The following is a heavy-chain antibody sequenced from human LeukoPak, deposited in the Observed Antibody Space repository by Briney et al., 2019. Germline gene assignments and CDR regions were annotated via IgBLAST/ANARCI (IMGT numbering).Heavy chain of an antibody. CDR3: ARDLSGSGWEYYFDY. V-gene: IGHV1-69*13. CDR2: IIPIFGTA. CDR1: GGTFSSYA. Sequence: SVKVSCKASGGTFSSYAISWVRQAPGQGLEWMGGIIPIFGTANYAQKFQGRVTITADESTSTAYMELSSLRSEDTAVYYCARDLSGSGWEYYFDYWSQGTLVAVSS. J-gene: IGHJ4*02. D-gene: IGHD6-19*01.